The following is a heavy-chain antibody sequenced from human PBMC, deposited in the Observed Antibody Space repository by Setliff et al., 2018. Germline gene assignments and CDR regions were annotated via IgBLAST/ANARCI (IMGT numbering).Heavy chain of an antibody. Sequence: SETLSLTCAVSGYSINSDYYWGWIRQPPGKGLEWVASMHHSGIVYYNPSLRSRVIMSVDTSKYQVSLDLTSVTAADTAVYYCARYLAGEVGISGWFDPWG. CDR2: MHHSGIV. CDR1: GYSINSDYY. D-gene: IGHD1-26*01. V-gene: IGHV4-38-2*01. J-gene: IGHJ5*02. CDR3: ARYLAGEVGISGWFDP.